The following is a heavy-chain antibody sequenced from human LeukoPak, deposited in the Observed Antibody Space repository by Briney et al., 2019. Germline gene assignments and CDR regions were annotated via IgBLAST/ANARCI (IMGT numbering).Heavy chain of an antibody. CDR2: IYYSGST. J-gene: IGHJ4*02. V-gene: IGHV4-59*01. CDR1: GGSISSYY. D-gene: IGHD6-19*01. CDR3: ARGGRTSSGWYPRY. Sequence: PSETLSLTCTVSGGSISSYYWSWIRQPPGKGLEWIGYIYYSGSTNYNPSLKSRVTISVDTSKNQFSLKLSSVTAADTAVYYCARGGRTSSGWYPRYWGQGTLVTVSS.